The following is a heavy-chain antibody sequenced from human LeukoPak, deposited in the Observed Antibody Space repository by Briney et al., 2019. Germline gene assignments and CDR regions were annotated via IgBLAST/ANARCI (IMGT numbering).Heavy chain of an antibody. D-gene: IGHD3-10*01. CDR2: IYYSGST. J-gene: IGHJ4*02. Sequence: SETLSLTCTVSGGSINCSSYYWRGIRQPPGKGLEWSGSIYYSGSTYYDPSLKSRVTISVDTSKNQFSLKLSSVTAADTAVYYCASLVQYYYGSGSYYPYWGQGTLVTVSS. V-gene: IGHV4-39*07. CDR1: GGSINCSSYY. CDR3: ASLVQYYYGSGSYYPY.